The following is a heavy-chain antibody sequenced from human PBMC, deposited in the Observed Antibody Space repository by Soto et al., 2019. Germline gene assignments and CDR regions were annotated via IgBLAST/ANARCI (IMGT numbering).Heavy chain of an antibody. CDR2: ISYDGSNK. J-gene: IGHJ4*02. CDR3: AKESPRESRPLDY. Sequence: QVQLVESGGGVVQPGRSLRLSCAASGFTFSSYGMHWVRQAPGKGLEWVADISYDGSNKYYADSVKGRFTISRDNSKNTLYLQMNSLRAEDTAVYYCAKESPRESRPLDYWGQGTLVTVSS. CDR1: GFTFSSYG. V-gene: IGHV3-30*18.